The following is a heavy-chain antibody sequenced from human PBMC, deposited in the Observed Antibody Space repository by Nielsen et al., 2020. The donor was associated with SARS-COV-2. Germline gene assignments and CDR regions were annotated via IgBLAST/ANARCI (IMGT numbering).Heavy chain of an antibody. CDR1: GFTFDDYA. V-gene: IGHV3-9*01. CDR3: AREDVVVPAALDY. CDR2: ISWNSGSI. J-gene: IGHJ4*02. D-gene: IGHD2-2*01. Sequence: SLKISCAASGFTFDDYAMHWVRQAPGKGLEWVSGISWNSGSIGYADSVKGRFTISRDNSKNTLYLQMNSLRAEDTAVYYCAREDVVVPAALDYWGQGTLVTVSS.